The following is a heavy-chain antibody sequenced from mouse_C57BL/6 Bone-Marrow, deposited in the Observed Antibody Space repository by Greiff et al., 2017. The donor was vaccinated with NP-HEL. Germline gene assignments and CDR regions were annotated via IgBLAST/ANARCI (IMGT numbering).Heavy chain of an antibody. CDR3: ANLFITTVVVPYFDV. CDR1: GYTFTSYW. J-gene: IGHJ1*03. V-gene: IGHV1-50*01. D-gene: IGHD1-1*01. Sequence: QVQLQQPGAELVKPGASVKLSCKASGYTFTSYWMQWVKQRPGQGLEWIGEIDPSDSYTNYNQKFKGKATLTVDTSSSTAYMQLSSLTSEDSAVYYCANLFITTVVVPYFDVWGTGTTVTVSS. CDR2: IDPSDSYT.